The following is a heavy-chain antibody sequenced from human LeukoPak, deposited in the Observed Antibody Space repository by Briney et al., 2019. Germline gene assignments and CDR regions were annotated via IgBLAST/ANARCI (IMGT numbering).Heavy chain of an antibody. Sequence: ASVKVSCKASGYAFTSYYMHWVRQAPGQGLEWMGIINPSGGSTSYAQKFQGRVTMTRDTSTSTVYMELSSLRSEDTAVYYCARLGFRIAVAGTIPDWYFDLWGRGTLVTVSS. V-gene: IGHV1-46*01. CDR1: GYAFTSYY. CDR3: ARLGFRIAVAGTIPDWYFDL. CDR2: INPSGGST. D-gene: IGHD6-19*01. J-gene: IGHJ2*01.